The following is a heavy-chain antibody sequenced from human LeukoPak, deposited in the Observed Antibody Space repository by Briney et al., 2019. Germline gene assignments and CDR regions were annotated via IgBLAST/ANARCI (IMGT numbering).Heavy chain of an antibody. J-gene: IGHJ4*02. Sequence: PGGSLRLSCAASGFTFSSYGIHWVRQAPGKGLEWVAVISYDGSNKYYADSVKGRFTISRDNSKNTLYLQMNSLRAEDTAVYYCAKDDGYSSSWPDYWGQGTLVTVSS. V-gene: IGHV3-30*18. CDR2: ISYDGSNK. CDR3: AKDDGYSSSWPDY. CDR1: GFTFSSYG. D-gene: IGHD6-13*01.